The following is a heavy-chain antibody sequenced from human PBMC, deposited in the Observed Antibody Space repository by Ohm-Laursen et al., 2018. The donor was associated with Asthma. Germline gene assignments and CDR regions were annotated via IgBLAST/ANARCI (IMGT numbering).Heavy chain of an antibody. CDR1: GGSISSSNYY. CDR2: RSYSGPT. D-gene: IGHD2-21*02. CDR3: ARYCGGDCYSGWIFDY. Sequence: GTLSLTCSVSGGSISSSNYYWGWVRQPPGKGLEWIGSRSYSGPTYSTPSFKSRVTISVDSSKNQFSLKLSSVTAADTAVYYCARYCGGDCYSGWIFDYWGQGTLVTVSS. J-gene: IGHJ4*02. V-gene: IGHV4-39*07.